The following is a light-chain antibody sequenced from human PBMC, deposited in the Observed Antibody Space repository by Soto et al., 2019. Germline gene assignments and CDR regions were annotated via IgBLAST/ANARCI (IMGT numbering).Light chain of an antibody. J-gene: IGKJ4*01. V-gene: IGKV3-20*01. Sequence: TQSPATLSLSPGERATLSCRASQSVSSSYLAWYQQKPGQAPRLLIYGASSRATGIPDRFSGSGSGTDFTLTISRLEPEDFAVYYCQQYGNSPLTFGGGTKVDIK. CDR2: GAS. CDR3: QQYGNSPLT. CDR1: QSVSSSY.